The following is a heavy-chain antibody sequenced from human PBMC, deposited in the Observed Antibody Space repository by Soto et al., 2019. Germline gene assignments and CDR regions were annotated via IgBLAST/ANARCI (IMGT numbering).Heavy chain of an antibody. Sequence: SETLSLTCGVYGGSFSGYYWTWIRQPPGKGLEWIGEINHTGSTNYNPSLKSRVTMSVDTSKNQFSLKLTSVTAADTAVYYCARGPSGYPPDYWGQGTLVTVSS. J-gene: IGHJ4*02. CDR1: GGSFSGYY. V-gene: IGHV4-34*01. D-gene: IGHD3-22*01. CDR3: ARGPSGYPPDY. CDR2: INHTGST.